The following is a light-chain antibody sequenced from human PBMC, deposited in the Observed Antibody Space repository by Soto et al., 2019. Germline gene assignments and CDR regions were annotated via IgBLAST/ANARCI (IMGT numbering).Light chain of an antibody. CDR2: GAS. CDR1: QDIRKD. CDR3: LQDYNYPFT. Sequence: AIQITQTPSSLSASVADRGTITCRASQDIRKDLAWYQQKPGEAPQILIYGASTLQTGVASRFSGSGSATDFTLTISSLQPEDSAAYYCLQDYNYPFTFGQGTKVDI. V-gene: IGKV1-6*01. J-gene: IGKJ2*01.